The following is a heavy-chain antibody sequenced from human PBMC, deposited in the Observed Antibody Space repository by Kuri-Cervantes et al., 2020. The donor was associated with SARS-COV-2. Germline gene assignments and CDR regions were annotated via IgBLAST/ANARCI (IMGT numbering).Heavy chain of an antibody. Sequence: GSLRLSCAAYGGSFSGYYWSWIRQPPGKGLEWIGEINHSGSTNYNPSLKSRVTISVDTSKNQFSLKLSSVTAADTAVYYCARGRDKRYSSGSYYYYGMDVWSQGTTVTVSS. CDR1: GGSFSGYY. D-gene: IGHD6-19*01. CDR3: ARGRDKRYSSGSYYYYGMDV. V-gene: IGHV4-34*01. CDR2: INHSGST. J-gene: IGHJ6*02.